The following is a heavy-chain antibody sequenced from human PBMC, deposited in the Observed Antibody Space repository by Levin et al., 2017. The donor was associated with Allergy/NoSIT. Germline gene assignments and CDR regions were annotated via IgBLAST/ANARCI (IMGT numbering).Heavy chain of an antibody. J-gene: IGHJ3*02. CDR1: GYTLTELS. CDR3: ATDTRVYDFWSGYRLRVKHAFDI. V-gene: IGHV1-24*01. D-gene: IGHD3-3*01. Sequence: GESLKISCKVSGYTLTELSMHWVRQAPGKGLEWMGGFDPEDGETIYAQKFQGRVTMTEDTSTDTAYMELSSLRSEDTAVYYCATDTRVYDFWSGYRLRVKHAFDIWGQGTMVTVSS. CDR2: FDPEDGET.